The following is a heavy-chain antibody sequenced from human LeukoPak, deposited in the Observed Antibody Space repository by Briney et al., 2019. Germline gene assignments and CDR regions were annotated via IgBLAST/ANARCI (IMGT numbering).Heavy chain of an antibody. CDR2: IYHSGST. CDR1: GGSISSGGYS. J-gene: IGHJ5*02. D-gene: IGHD6-19*01. Sequence: SETLSLTCAVSGGSISSGGYSWSWIRQPPGKGLEWIGYIYHSGSTYYNPSLKSRVTISVDRSKNQFSLKLSSVTAADTAVYYCARSHSSGWYHWFDPWGQGTLVTVSS. V-gene: IGHV4-30-2*01. CDR3: ARSHSSGWYHWFDP.